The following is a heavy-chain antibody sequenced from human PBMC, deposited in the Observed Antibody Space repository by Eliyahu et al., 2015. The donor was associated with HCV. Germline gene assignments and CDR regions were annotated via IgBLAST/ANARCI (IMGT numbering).Heavy chain of an antibody. CDR3: ASGGGGIAVSGTGGWFDP. Sequence: QVQLQESGPGLVKPSETLSLTCTVXGGSITXXXWSWVRQPPGKGLEWIGYIHYSGSTNYNPSLKSRASISIDTSKNQFSLKLTSVTAADTAVYYCASGGGGIAVSGTGGWFDPWGQGTLVTVSS. V-gene: IGHV4-59*01. CDR1: GGSITXXX. CDR2: IHYSGST. D-gene: IGHD6-19*01. J-gene: IGHJ5*02.